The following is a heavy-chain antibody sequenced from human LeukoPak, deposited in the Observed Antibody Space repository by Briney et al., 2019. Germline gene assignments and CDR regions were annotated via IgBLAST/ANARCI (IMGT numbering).Heavy chain of an antibody. Sequence: SETLSLTCAVYGGSFSGYFWSWIRQPPGKGLEWIGEVNHSGSTNYNPSLKSRVTISVDTSKNQFSLKLNSVTAADTAVYYCARGRWHPSVRVDHWGQGTLVTVSS. D-gene: IGHD6-13*01. V-gene: IGHV4-34*01. J-gene: IGHJ4*02. CDR2: VNHSGST. CDR1: GGSFSGYF. CDR3: ARGRWHPSVRVDH.